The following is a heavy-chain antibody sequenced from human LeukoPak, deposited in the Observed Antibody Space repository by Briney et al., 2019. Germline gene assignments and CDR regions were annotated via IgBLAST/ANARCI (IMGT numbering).Heavy chain of an antibody. D-gene: IGHD1-14*01. CDR1: GFTFSTYT. CDR3: AKGKWSGTYYFDY. CDR2: ISNSRDV. J-gene: IGHJ4*02. Sequence: PGGSLRLSCAASGFTFSTYTMNWVRQAPGKGLEWVSTISNSRDVHYSDSVKGRFTISRDNSKNTLYLQMNSLRAEDTAVYYCAKGKWSGTYYFDYWGQGTLVTVSS. V-gene: IGHV3-21*04.